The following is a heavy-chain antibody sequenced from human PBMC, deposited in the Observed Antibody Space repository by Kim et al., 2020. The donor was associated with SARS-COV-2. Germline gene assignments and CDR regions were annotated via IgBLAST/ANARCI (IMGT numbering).Heavy chain of an antibody. CDR3: ARGNYYGSGSYGKGDYYYGMDV. CDR2: ITDSSSYI. J-gene: IGHJ6*02. CDR1: GFTFNSYI. D-gene: IGHD3-10*01. Sequence: GGSLRLSCAASGFTFNSYIMNWVRQAPGKGLEWVSSITDSSSYIYYADSVKGRFTISRDNAKNSLYLQMNSLRAEDTAVYYCARGNYYGSGSYGKGDYYYGMDVWGQGTTVTVSS. V-gene: IGHV3-21*01.